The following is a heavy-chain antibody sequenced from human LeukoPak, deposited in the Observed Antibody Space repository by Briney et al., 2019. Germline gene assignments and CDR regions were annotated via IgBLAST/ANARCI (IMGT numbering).Heavy chain of an antibody. J-gene: IGHJ3*02. CDR1: GFTFSSYS. Sequence: PRGCLRLSCAAPGFTFSSYSMNWVRQAPGKGLEWVSYISSIISTIYYADSVKGRFTISRDNAKNSLYLQMNSLRDEDTAVYYCARDDYYYDSSGYYYSVAFDIWGQGTMVTVSS. CDR2: ISSIISTI. D-gene: IGHD3-22*01. CDR3: ARDDYYYDSSGYYYSVAFDI. V-gene: IGHV3-48*02.